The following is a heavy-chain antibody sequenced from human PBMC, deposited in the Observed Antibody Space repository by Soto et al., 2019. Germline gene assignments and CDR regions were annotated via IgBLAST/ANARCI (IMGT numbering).Heavy chain of an antibody. V-gene: IGHV3-74*01. D-gene: IGHD2-15*01. CDR3: VRHSDGTPPGKPNFDC. CDR2: INSDGSSL. J-gene: IGHJ4*02. CDR1: GFTFRSYW. Sequence: GGSLRLSCAASGFTFRSYWMHWVRQAPGMGLVWVSRINSDGSSLAYADSVKGRFTISRDNAKNTLYLQMNSLRAEDTAVYYCVRHSDGTPPGKPNFDCWGQGTLVTVSS.